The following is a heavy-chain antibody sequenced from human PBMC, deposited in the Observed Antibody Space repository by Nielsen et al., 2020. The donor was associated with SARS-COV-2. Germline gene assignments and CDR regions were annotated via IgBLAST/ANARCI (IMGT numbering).Heavy chain of an antibody. J-gene: IGHJ4*02. CDR3: ARYHYYDSSGYSKGFNY. CDR2: IYYRGST. CDR1: GGSISSSSNY. D-gene: IGHD3-22*01. Sequence: SETLSLTCTVSGGSISSSSNYWGWIRQPPGKGLQWIGNIYYRGSTYSNPSLKSRVTISVDTSKNQFSLNLSSLTAADTAVYYCARYHYYDSSGYSKGFNYWGQGTLVTVSS. V-gene: IGHV4-39*07.